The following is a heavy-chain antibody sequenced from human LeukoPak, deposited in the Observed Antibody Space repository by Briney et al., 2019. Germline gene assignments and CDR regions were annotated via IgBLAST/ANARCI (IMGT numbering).Heavy chain of an antibody. V-gene: IGHV3-21*01. CDR1: GFTFSSYN. CDR3: ARGGDAGRYWYFDL. J-gene: IGHJ2*01. Sequence: GGSLRLSCAASGFTFSSYNMNWARQAPGKGLEWVSSISSNTSYRYYADSVKGRFTISRDNAKNSLYLQMNSLGAEDTAVYYCARGGDAGRYWYFDLWGRGTLVTVSS. D-gene: IGHD7-27*01. CDR2: ISSNTSYR.